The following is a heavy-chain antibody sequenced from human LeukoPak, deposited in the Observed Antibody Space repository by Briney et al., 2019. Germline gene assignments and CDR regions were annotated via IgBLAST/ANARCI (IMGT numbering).Heavy chain of an antibody. CDR3: ARGPSIAARRVLWYFDY. J-gene: IGHJ4*02. V-gene: IGHV1-69*13. Sequence: SVKVSCKASGGTFSSYAISWVRQAPGQGLEWMGGFIPIFGTANYAQKFQGSVTITADESTSTAYIELSSLRSEDTAVYYCARGPSIAARRVLWYFDYWGQGTLVTVSS. D-gene: IGHD6-6*01. CDR1: GGTFSSYA. CDR2: FIPIFGTA.